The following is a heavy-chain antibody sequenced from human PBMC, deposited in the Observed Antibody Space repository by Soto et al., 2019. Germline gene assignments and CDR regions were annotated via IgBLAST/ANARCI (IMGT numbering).Heavy chain of an antibody. Sequence: HPGGSLRLSCAASGFTFSSYGMHWVRQAPGKGLEWVAVISYDGSNKYYADSVKGRFTISRDNSKNTLYLQMNSLRAEDTAVYYCAKDREWLLLLGAFDIWGQGAMVTVSS. CDR2: ISYDGSNK. V-gene: IGHV3-30*18. CDR1: GFTFSSYG. CDR3: AKDREWLLLLGAFDI. D-gene: IGHD3-22*01. J-gene: IGHJ3*02.